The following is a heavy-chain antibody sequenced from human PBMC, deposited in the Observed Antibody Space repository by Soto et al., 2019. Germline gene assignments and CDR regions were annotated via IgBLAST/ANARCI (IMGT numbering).Heavy chain of an antibody. J-gene: IGHJ6*02. CDR2: IYYSGST. CDR1: GGSISSGGYY. CDR3: ARGGDYGDRLYYYGMDV. Sequence: QVQLQESGPGLVKPSQTLSLTCTVSGGSISSGGYYWSWIRQHPGKGLEWIGYIYYSGSTYYNPSLKSRVTISVDTSKNQFSLKLSSVTAADTAVYYCARGGDYGDRLYYYGMDVWGQGTTVTVSS. V-gene: IGHV4-31*03. D-gene: IGHD4-17*01.